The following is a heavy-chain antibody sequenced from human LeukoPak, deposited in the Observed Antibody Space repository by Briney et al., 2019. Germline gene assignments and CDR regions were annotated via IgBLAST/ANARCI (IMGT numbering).Heavy chain of an antibody. CDR3: ARNEYSGSYYWFDP. CDR1: GGTFSSYA. CDR2: IIPIFGTA. D-gene: IGHD1-26*01. J-gene: IGHJ5*02. Sequence: ASVKVSFKASGGTFSSYAISWVRQAPGQGLEWMGGIIPIFGTANYAQKFQGRVTITADESTSTAYMELSSLRSEDTTVYYCARNEYSGSYYWFDPWGQGTLVTVSS. V-gene: IGHV1-69*13.